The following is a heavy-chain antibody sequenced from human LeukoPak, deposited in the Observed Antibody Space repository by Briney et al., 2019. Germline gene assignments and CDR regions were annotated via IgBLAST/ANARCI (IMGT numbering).Heavy chain of an antibody. J-gene: IGHJ4*02. CDR3: ARETGIAATRRSLDY. CDR1: GFTFSSYG. CDR2: IWYDGSNK. Sequence: GGSLRLSCAASGFTFSSYGMHWVRQAPGKGLEWVAVIWYDGSNKYYADSVKGRFTISRDNSKNMLYLQMNSLRAEDTAVYYCARETGIAATRRSLDYWGQGTLVTVSS. D-gene: IGHD2-15*01. V-gene: IGHV3-33*01.